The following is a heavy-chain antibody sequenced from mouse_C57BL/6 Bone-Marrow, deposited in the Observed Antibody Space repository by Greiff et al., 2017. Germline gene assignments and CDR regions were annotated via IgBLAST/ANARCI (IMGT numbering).Heavy chain of an antibody. CDR2: ILPGSGST. J-gene: IGHJ3*01. Sequence: QVQLQQSGAELMKPGASVKLSCKATGYTFTGYWIEWVKQRPGHGLEWIGEILPGSGSTSYNEKFKGKATFTADTSSNTAYMQLSSLTTEDSAIYYCARLRFIYGTQFAYWGQGTLVTVSA. CDR3: ARLRFIYGTQFAY. V-gene: IGHV1-9*01. D-gene: IGHD1-1*01. CDR1: GYTFTGYW.